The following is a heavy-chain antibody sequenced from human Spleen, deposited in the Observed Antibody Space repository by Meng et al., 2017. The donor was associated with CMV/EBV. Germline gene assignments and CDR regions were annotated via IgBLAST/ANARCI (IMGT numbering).Heavy chain of an antibody. CDR1: GYTFTSYG. CDR3: ARVGREGGLDV. V-gene: IGHV1-46*01. CDR2: INPTGGRT. Sequence: ASVKVSCKTSGYTFTSYGVSWVRQAPGQGLEWMGIINPTGGRTSYAQNFQGRVTMARDTSTSTLYMEMSSLRSEETAVYYCARVGREGGLDVWGQGTTVTVSS. J-gene: IGHJ6*02. D-gene: IGHD1-26*01.